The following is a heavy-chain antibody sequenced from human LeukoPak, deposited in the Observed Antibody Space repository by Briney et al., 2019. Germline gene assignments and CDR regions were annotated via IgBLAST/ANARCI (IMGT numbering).Heavy chain of an antibody. CDR2: INPSGGST. V-gene: IGHV1-46*01. D-gene: IGHD3-10*01. CDR1: GGTFSSYT. CDR3: ARSMVRGVRTFDP. Sequence: ASVKVSCKTSGGTFSSYTISWVRQAPGQGLEWMGIINPSGGSTSYAQKFQGRVTMTRDTSTSTVYMELSSLRSEDTAVYYCARSMVRGVRTFDPWGQGTLVTVSS. J-gene: IGHJ5*02.